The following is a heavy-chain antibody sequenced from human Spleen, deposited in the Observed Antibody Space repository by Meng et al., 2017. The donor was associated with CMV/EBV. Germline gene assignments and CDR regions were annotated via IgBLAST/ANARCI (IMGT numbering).Heavy chain of an antibody. CDR1: GFTFSSYA. CDR3: ARDRCSSTSCYTPYYYYGMDV. D-gene: IGHD2-2*02. J-gene: IGHJ6*02. V-gene: IGHV3-30-3*01. Sequence: GESLKISCAASGFTFSSYAMHWVRQAPGKGLEWLAVISYDGTNIYYADSVKGRFTISRDNSKTTLYLQMNSLRAEDTAVYYCARDRCSSTSCYTPYYYYGMDVWGQGTTVTVSS. CDR2: ISYDGTNI.